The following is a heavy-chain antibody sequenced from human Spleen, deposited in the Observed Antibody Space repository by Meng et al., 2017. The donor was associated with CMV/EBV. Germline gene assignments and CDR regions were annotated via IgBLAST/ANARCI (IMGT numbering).Heavy chain of an antibody. CDR3: ARVGELGIGNEAP. CDR1: GGSLISGASY. Sequence: SGGSLISGASYWSWLRQPPGKGLEWIGYIYYSGSTYYNPSLKSRVTISVDTSKNQFSLKLSSVTAADTAVYYCARVGELGIGNEAPWGQGTLVTVSS. J-gene: IGHJ5*02. D-gene: IGHD1-26*01. V-gene: IGHV4-30-4*08. CDR2: IYYSGST.